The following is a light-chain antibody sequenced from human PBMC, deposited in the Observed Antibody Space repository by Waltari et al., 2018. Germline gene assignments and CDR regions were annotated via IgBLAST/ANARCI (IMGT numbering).Light chain of an antibody. V-gene: IGKV1-39*01. CDR1: QSITTY. Sequence: DIQMTQSPSSLSASVGDRVTITCRASQSITTYLNWYQQKPGKAPKLLIYAASSLQSGVPSRFSGSGSGTDFTLTISSLQPEDFATYYCKQSYVTPRTFGQGTKLDIK. J-gene: IGKJ2*01. CDR3: KQSYVTPRT. CDR2: AAS.